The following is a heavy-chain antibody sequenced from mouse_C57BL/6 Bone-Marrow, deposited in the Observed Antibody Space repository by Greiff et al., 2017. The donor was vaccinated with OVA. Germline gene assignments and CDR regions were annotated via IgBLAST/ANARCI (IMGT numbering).Heavy chain of an antibody. Sequence: DVKLVESGGGLVKPGGSLKLSCAASGFTFSSYAMSWVRQTPEKRLEWVATISDGGSYTYYPDNVKGRFTISRDNAKNNLYLQMSHLKSEDTAMYYCARVRTVLYYFDYWGQGTTLTVSS. V-gene: IGHV5-4*03. CDR2: ISDGGSYT. CDR1: GFTFSSYA. J-gene: IGHJ2*01. CDR3: ARVRTVLYYFDY. D-gene: IGHD4-1*01.